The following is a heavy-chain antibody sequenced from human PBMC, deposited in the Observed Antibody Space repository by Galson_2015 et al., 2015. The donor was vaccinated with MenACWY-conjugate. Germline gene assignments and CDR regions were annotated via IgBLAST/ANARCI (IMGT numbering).Heavy chain of an antibody. CDR1: GGSISSYY. J-gene: IGHJ6*03. D-gene: IGHD4-17*01. V-gene: IGHV4-59*01. CDR3: ARAATVTTYAGYYYYMDV. CDR2: IYHSGST. Sequence: SEPLSLTCTVSGGSISSYYWSWIRQPPGKGLEWIGYIYHSGSTNYNPSLKSRVTVSVDTSKKQFSLKLSSVTAADTAVYYCARAATVTTYAGYYYYMDVWCTATTVTVSS.